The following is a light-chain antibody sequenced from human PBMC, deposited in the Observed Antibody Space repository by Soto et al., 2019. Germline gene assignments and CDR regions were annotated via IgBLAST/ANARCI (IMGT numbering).Light chain of an antibody. CDR1: QSFGSD. CDR3: QQYNSWPLT. CDR2: DIF. Sequence: EIVMTQSPATLSVSPGERATLSCRASQSFGSDLAWYQQKPGQAPRLVIYDIFNRATGVPTRISGSGSGTECTLTISSLQSEDFAVYYCQQYNSWPLTFGGGTKVAIK. J-gene: IGKJ4*01. V-gene: IGKV3D-15*01.